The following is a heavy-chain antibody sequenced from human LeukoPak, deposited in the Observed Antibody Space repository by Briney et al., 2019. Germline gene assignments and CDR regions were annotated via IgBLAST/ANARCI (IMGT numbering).Heavy chain of an antibody. CDR1: GYTFTSFD. D-gene: IGHD3-22*01. Sequence: ASVKVSCKTSGYTFTSFDINWVRQATGQGLEWLGWMNPYTHKTGYAQKFQGRVTFTGDTSIRTAYMEVSNLTSEDTAVYYCARAPSPYYYDSSAYYSDYWGQGTLVTVSS. V-gene: IGHV1-8*03. CDR3: ARAPSPYYYDSSAYYSDY. J-gene: IGHJ4*02. CDR2: MNPYTHKT.